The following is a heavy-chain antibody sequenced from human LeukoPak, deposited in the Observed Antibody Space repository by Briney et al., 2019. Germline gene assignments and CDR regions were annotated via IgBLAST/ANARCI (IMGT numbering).Heavy chain of an antibody. D-gene: IGHD3-22*01. J-gene: IGHJ4*02. CDR2: IRYDGSNK. CDR1: GFIFNSYG. Sequence: GGSLRLSCAASGFIFNSYGMHWVRQAPGKGLEWVAFIRYDGSNKYYADSVKGRFTISRDNSKNTLYLQMNSVRVEDTAVYYCATLPYYYDSSGSYYFGYWGQGTLVTVSS. V-gene: IGHV3-30*02. CDR3: ATLPYYYDSSGSYYFGY.